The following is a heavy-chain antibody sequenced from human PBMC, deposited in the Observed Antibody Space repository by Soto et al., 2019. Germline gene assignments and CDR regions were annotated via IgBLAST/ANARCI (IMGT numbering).Heavy chain of an antibody. CDR1: EFTVTNNE. V-gene: IGHV3-53*01. Sequence: ESLKISCAASEFTVTNNEMSWVRQAPGKGLEWVSILYSGGNTYYADSVEGRFTISRDGSKNTLYLHMNSLRAEDTAVYYCALRRVAYADFWGQGTRVTVSS. CDR3: ALRRVAYADF. D-gene: IGHD2-2*01. J-gene: IGHJ4*02. CDR2: LYSGGNT.